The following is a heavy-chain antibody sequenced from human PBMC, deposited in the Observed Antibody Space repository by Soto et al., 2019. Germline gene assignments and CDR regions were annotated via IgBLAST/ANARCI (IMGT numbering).Heavy chain of an antibody. J-gene: IGHJ4*02. Sequence: QERLVQSGAEVRKPGSSVKVSCKVTGGTSTRYAINWVRQAPGQGLEWMGGIVPMFGTSKYAQKFQGRVRITADTSTNIGYMELRSLRCEDTAVYYCNRASEYDFWSGYLWGQGTLVAVSS. CDR1: GGTSTRYA. D-gene: IGHD3-3*01. V-gene: IGHV1-69*06. CDR2: IVPMFGTS. CDR3: NRASEYDFWSGYL.